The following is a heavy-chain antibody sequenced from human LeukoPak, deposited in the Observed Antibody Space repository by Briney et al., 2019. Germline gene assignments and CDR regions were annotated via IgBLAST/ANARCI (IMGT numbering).Heavy chain of an antibody. CDR1: GFTFSSYA. J-gene: IGHJ4*02. V-gene: IGHV3-23*01. CDR2: ISGSGGST. D-gene: IGHD3-22*01. CDR3: AREKWDYYDSSGYYGGYFDY. Sequence: GGSLRLSCAASGFTFSSYAMSWVRQAPGKGLEWVSAISGSGGSTYYADSVKGRFTISRDNAKNSLYLQMNSLRAEDTAVYYCAREKWDYYDSSGYYGGYFDYWGQGTLVTVSS.